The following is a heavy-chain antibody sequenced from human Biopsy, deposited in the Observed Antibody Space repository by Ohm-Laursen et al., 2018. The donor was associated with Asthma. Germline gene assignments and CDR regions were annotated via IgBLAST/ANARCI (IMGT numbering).Heavy chain of an antibody. D-gene: IGHD4-17*01. CDR3: ASDFPKDYVRYNFQF. CDR2: HDHEEGGT. V-gene: IGHV1-24*01. CDR1: GYSLTDLS. Sequence: ASVKVSCKISGYSLTDLSMHWVRQAPGQGLEWMGGHDHEEGGTMNARRFQGRVTMTEDTSTDTAYMELSSLSSDDTAVYYCASDFPKDYVRYNFQFWGQGTLVTASS. J-gene: IGHJ4*02.